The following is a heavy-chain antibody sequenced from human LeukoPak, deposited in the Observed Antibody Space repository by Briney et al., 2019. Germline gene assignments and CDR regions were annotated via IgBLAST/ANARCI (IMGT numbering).Heavy chain of an antibody. CDR2: IFSDGRT. CDR3: ARDRDVSGSWESNFDY. J-gene: IGHJ4*02. Sequence: GGSLRLSCAASGFGVSINYMSWVRQAPGKGLEWVSGIFSDGRTYYADSVKGRFTISRDNSKNTLYLQMNSLRAEDTAVYYCARDRDVSGSWESNFDYWGQGTLVTVSS. V-gene: IGHV3-53*01. CDR1: GFGVSINY. D-gene: IGHD3-10*01.